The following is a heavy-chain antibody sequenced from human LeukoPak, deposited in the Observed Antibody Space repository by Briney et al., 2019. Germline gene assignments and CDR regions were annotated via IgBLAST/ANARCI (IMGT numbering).Heavy chain of an antibody. J-gene: IGHJ4*02. CDR2: INHSGST. CDR1: GGSFSGYY. CDR3: ARDPTSLWFGESLGY. V-gene: IGHV4-34*01. D-gene: IGHD3-10*01. Sequence: SETLSLTCAVYGGSFSGYYWSWIRQPPGKGLEWIGEINHSGSTNYNPSLKSRVTISVDTSKNQFCLKLSSVTAADTAVYYCARDPTSLWFGESLGYWGQGTLVTVSS.